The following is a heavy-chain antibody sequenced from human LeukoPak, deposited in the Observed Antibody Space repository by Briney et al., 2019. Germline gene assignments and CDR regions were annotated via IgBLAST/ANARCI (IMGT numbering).Heavy chain of an antibody. Sequence: GGSLRLSCVASGFTFSNCIMNWVRQAPGKGLEWVSYINNYGGTIYYADSVKGRFTISRDNAKNSLFLQMNSLRDEDTAVYYCARGRSITLLRGVAMSDGFDIWGQGTMVAVSS. D-gene: IGHD3-10*01. J-gene: IGHJ3*02. CDR1: GFTFSNCI. CDR2: INNYGGTI. V-gene: IGHV3-48*02. CDR3: ARGRSITLLRGVAMSDGFDI.